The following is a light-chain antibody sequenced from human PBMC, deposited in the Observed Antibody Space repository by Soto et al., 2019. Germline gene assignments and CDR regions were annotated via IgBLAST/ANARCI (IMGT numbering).Light chain of an antibody. J-gene: IGLJ1*01. CDR2: EVS. CDR3: SSYTSSSTLV. Sequence: QSALTQPASVSGSPGQSITISCTGTSSDIGAYDLVSWFQQHPGKAPKVMIYEVSNRPSGVSNRFSGSKSGNTASLTISGLQAEDEADYYCSSYTSSSTLVFGTGTKLTVL. CDR1: SSDIGAYDL. V-gene: IGLV2-14*01.